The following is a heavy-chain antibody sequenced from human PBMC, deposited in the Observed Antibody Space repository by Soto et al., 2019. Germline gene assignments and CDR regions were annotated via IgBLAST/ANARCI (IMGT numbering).Heavy chain of an antibody. V-gene: IGHV3-21*01. CDR2: ITTGSSYI. J-gene: IGHJ4*02. D-gene: IGHD4-4*01. CDR1: GVTFEGHT. Sequence: PGGSLRLSCAASGVTFEGHTLHWVRQVPGEGLEWVASITTGSSYIYYADSVKGRFTISRDNADNSLHLQMNSLRAEDTAIYYRARDRLSMTTITSLDYWGRGTQVTVSS. CDR3: ARDRLSMTTITSLDY.